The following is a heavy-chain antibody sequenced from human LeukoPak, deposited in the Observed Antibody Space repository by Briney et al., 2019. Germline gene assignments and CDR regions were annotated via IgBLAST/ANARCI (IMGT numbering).Heavy chain of an antibody. CDR1: GFKFNDYW. V-gene: IGHV3-7*01. D-gene: IGHD3-16*01. Sequence: GGSLRLSCAASGFKFNDYWMSWVRQAPGRGLEWVANINQDGSEIYYVDSMKGRFTSSRDNRKNSVYLQMNSLRAEDTAVYYCARSSWGSSTNSWGQGTLVTVSS. CDR2: INQDGSEI. J-gene: IGHJ4*02. CDR3: ARSSWGSSTNS.